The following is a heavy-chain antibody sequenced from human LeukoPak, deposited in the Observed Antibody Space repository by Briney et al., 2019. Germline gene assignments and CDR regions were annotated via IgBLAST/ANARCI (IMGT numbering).Heavy chain of an antibody. CDR3: ARDRGYSSSWRLYFDY. D-gene: IGHD6-13*01. V-gene: IGHV3-48*03. CDR2: ISSTGSTI. CDR1: GFTFSSYE. Sequence: GGSLRLSCGASGFTFSSYEMNWVRQAPGKGLEWVSYISSTGSTIYYADSVKGRFTISRDNAKNSPYLQMNSLRAEDTAVYYCARDRGYSSSWRLYFDYWGQGTLVTVSS. J-gene: IGHJ4*02.